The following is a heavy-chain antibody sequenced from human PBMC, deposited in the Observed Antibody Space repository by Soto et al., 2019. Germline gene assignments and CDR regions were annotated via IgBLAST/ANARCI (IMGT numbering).Heavy chain of an antibody. CDR3: ASAGGGEDY. Sequence: QVQLQESGPGLVKPSGTLSLTCAVSGGSISSSHWWSWVRQPPGKGLEWIGEIYHSGSTNYNPSPKGRVTMSVDKSKNQVSLILSSVPAADTAVYYCASAGGGEDYWGQGTLVTVSS. J-gene: IGHJ4*02. CDR2: IYHSGST. V-gene: IGHV4-4*02. CDR1: GGSISSSHW. D-gene: IGHD3-16*01.